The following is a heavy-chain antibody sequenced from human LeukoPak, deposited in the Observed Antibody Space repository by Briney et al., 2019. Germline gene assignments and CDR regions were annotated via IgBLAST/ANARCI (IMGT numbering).Heavy chain of an antibody. J-gene: IGHJ4*02. CDR2: INPNSDGT. D-gene: IGHD1-26*01. CDR1: GYTFTGYY. V-gene: IGHV1-2*02. CDR3: ARVGMWELNYFDY. Sequence: ASVKVSCKASGYTFTGYYTHWVRQAPGQGLEWMGWINPNSDGTNYAQKFQGRVTMTRDTSISTAYMELSRLRSDDTAVYYCARVGMWELNYFDYWGQGTLVTVSS.